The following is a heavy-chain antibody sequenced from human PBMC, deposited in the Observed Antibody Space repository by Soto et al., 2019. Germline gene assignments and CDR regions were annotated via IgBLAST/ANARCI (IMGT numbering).Heavy chain of an antibody. J-gene: IGHJ4*02. Sequence: VQLVQSGAEVTKPGASVQVSCKASGYTFTSYDINWVRQATGQGLEWMGWMNPNSGNTGYAQKFQGRVTMTRNTAISTAYMELSSLRSEYTAVYYCARPPAEYYYGSGSYYRLFDYWGQGPLVTVSS. CDR2: MNPNSGNT. CDR3: ARPPAEYYYGSGSYYRLFDY. CDR1: GYTFTSYD. V-gene: IGHV1-8*01. D-gene: IGHD3-10*01.